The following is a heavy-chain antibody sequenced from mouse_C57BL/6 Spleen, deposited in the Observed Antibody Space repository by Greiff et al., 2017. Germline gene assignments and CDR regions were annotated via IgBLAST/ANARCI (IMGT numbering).Heavy chain of an antibody. CDR3: ARGEDYFDD. CDR1: GYSITSGYY. V-gene: IGHV3-6*01. J-gene: IGHJ2*01. CDR2: ISYDGSN. Sequence: VQLKESGPGLVKPSQSLSLTCSVTGYSITSGYYWNWIRQFPGNKLEWMGYISYDGSNNYNPSLKNRISITRDTSKNQFFLKLNAVTTEDTATYYCARGEDYFDDWGQGTTLTVSS.